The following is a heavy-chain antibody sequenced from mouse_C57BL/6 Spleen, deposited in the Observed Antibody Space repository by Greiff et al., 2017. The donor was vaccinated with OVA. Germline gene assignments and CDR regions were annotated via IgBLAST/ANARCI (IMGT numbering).Heavy chain of an antibody. V-gene: IGHV1-18*01. Sequence: EVQVVESGPELVKPGASVKIPCKASGYTFTDYNMDWVKQSHGKSLEWIGDINPNNGGTIYNQKFKGKATLTVDKSSSTAYMELRSLTSEDTAVYYCARFDDYGGFYYFDYWGQGTTLTVSS. CDR2: INPNNGGT. CDR1: GYTFTDYN. J-gene: IGHJ2*01. CDR3: ARFDDYGGFYYFDY. D-gene: IGHD2-4*01.